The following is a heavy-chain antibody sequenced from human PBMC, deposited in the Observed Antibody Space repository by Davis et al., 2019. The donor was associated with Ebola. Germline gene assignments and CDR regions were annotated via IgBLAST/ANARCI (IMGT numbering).Heavy chain of an antibody. J-gene: IGHJ6*02. CDR2: INPNSGGT. V-gene: IGHV1-2*02. CDR3: AVGGCSSTSCYPYYYGMDV. Sequence: ASVKVSCKASGYTFTGYYMHWVRQAPGQGLEWMGWINPNSGGTNYAQKFQGRVTMTRDTSISTAYMELSRLRSDDTAVYYCAVGGCSSTSCYPYYYGMDVWGQGTTVTVSS. D-gene: IGHD2-2*01. CDR1: GYTFTGYY.